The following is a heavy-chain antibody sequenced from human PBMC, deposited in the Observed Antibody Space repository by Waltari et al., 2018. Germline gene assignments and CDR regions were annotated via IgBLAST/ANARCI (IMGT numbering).Heavy chain of an antibody. Sequence: EVQLVESGGDLVQPGGSLRPPCAASGFRFRTFWMPWVRQAPGKGPVGVSRIHTDGSGTRYADSVEGRFTISRDNTKNTLYLQMNSLRVEDTAVYYCARGGHVDWLPPDYWGQGTLVTVSS. CDR1: GFRFRTFW. CDR3: ARGGHVDWLPPDY. CDR2: IHTDGSGT. J-gene: IGHJ4*02. V-gene: IGHV3-74*01. D-gene: IGHD3-9*01.